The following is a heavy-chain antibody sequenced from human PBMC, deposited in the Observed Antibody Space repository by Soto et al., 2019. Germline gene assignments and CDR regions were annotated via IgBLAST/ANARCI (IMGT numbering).Heavy chain of an antibody. CDR3: ARDRLRGYDSSGFYS. D-gene: IGHD3-22*01. J-gene: IGHJ4*02. Sequence: QVQLVQSGAELRKPGASVKVSCKASGYSFSSYGINWVRQAPGQGLEWMGWINTYNGNRNYAQKFEDRVTMTTATSTNTVYMELRGLKSDDTAIYYCARDRLRGYDSSGFYSWGQGTLVTVSS. CDR1: GYSFSSYG. V-gene: IGHV1-18*01. CDR2: INTYNGNR.